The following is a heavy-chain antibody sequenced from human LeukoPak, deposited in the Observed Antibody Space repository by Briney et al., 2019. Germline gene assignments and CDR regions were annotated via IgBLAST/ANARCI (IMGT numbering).Heavy chain of an antibody. J-gene: IGHJ4*02. CDR2: IKQDGSEK. V-gene: IGHV3-7*01. D-gene: IGHD3-3*01. CDR1: GFTFSSYW. Sequence: GGSLRLSCAASGFTFSSYWMSWVRQAPGKGLEWVANIKQDGSEKHYVDSVKGRFTISRDNAKNSLYLQMNSLRAEDTAVYYCASEVLRGTFDYWGQGTLVTVSS. CDR3: ASEVLRGTFDY.